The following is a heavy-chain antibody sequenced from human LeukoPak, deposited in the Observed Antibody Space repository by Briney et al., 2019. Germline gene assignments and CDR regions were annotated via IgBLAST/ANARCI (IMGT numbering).Heavy chain of an antibody. CDR3: AGWYCSSTSCPDTYYYGMDV. D-gene: IGHD2-2*01. CDR1: GGSISSGDYY. V-gene: IGHV4-30-4*01. Sequence: SENLSLKCTVSGGSISSGDYYWRWSRQPRGRGVEWIAYIYYSGSTYNNPSGKSRVTISVDTSNNQFSLKLSPVTAADTAVYYCAGWYCSSTSCPDTYYYGMDVWGQGTTVTVSS. J-gene: IGHJ6*02. CDR2: IYYSGST.